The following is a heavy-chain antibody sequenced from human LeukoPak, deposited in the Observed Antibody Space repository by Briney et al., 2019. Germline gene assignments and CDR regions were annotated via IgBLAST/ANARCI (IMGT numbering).Heavy chain of an antibody. V-gene: IGHV3-30-3*01. J-gene: IGHJ4*02. CDR3: AREPQSWDYFDY. CDR2: ISYDGSNK. D-gene: IGHD3-16*01. Sequence: GSLRLSCAASGFTFSSYAMHWVRQAPGKGLEWVAVISYDGSNKYYADSVKGRFTISRDNSKNTLYLQMNSLRAEDTAVYYCAREPQSWDYFDYWGQGTLVTVSS. CDR1: GFTFSSYA.